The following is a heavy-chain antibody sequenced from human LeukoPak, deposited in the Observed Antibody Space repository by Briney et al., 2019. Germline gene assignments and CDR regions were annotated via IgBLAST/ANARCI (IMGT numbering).Heavy chain of an antibody. V-gene: IGHV5-51*01. Sequence: PGESLKISCKGSGYSFTSYWIGWVRQMPGKGLEWVGIIYPGDSDTRYSPSFQGQVTISADKSISTAYLQWSSLKASDTAMYYCARPRAPFTIFGVADYWGQGTLVTVSS. J-gene: IGHJ4*02. CDR2: IYPGDSDT. D-gene: IGHD3-3*01. CDR3: ARPRAPFTIFGVADY. CDR1: GYSFTSYW.